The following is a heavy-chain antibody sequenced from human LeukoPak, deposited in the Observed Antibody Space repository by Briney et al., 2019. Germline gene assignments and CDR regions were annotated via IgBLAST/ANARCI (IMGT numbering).Heavy chain of an antibody. CDR3: AKGWGFQAVPYFDY. V-gene: IGHV3-30*02. J-gene: IGHJ4*02. Sequence: GGSLRLSCAASGFTFSSYGMHWVRQAPGKGLEWVAFIRYDGSNKYYADSVKGRFTISRDNSKNTLYLQMNSLRAEDTAVYYCAKGWGFQAVPYFDYWGQGTLVTVSS. CDR2: IRYDGSNK. CDR1: GFTFSSYG. D-gene: IGHD7-27*01.